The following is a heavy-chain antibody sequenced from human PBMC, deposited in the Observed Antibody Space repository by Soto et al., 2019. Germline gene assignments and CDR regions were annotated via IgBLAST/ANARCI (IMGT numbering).Heavy chain of an antibody. V-gene: IGHV3-30*18. Sequence: QVQVVESGGGVVQPGRSLRLCCAGSGFTFSRYGMHWIRQAPGKGLEWVALISNDGNKKYYEDSVKGRFTISRDNSKNTLYLQMNSLRPEATDVYYCAKGRNSISWNVISHLYNGMDVWGQGNTVTVSS. CDR2: ISNDGNKK. J-gene: IGHJ6*02. CDR1: GFTFSRYG. CDR3: AKGRNSISWNVISHLYNGMDV. D-gene: IGHD6-13*01.